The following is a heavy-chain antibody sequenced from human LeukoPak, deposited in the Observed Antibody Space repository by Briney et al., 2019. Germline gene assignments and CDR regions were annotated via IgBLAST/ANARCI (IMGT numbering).Heavy chain of an antibody. V-gene: IGHV4-34*01. CDR1: GGSFSGYY. CDR3: ARHYYGSGSYYSLIFDY. Sequence: PSETLSLTCAVYGGSFSGYYWSWIRQPPGKGLEWIGEINHSGSTNYNPSLKSRVTISVDTSKNQFSLKLSSVTAADTAVYYCARHYYGSGSYYSLIFDYWGQGTLVTVSS. J-gene: IGHJ4*02. CDR2: INHSGST. D-gene: IGHD3-10*01.